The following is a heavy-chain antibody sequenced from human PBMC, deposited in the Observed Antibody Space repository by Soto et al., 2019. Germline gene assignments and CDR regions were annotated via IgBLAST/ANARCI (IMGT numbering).Heavy chain of an antibody. J-gene: IGHJ3*01. CDR1: GYTFTSYD. V-gene: IGHV1-8*01. CDR3: ARVTPFSLHDGFDL. CDR2: MNPNSANT. D-gene: IGHD2-15*01. Sequence: ASVKVSCKASGYTFTSYDINWVRQVTGQGLEWMGWMNPNSANTGYAQKFQGRVTMTRNTSRSTAYMELSSLRFDDTAVYYCARVTPFSLHDGFDLWGQGTMVTVAS.